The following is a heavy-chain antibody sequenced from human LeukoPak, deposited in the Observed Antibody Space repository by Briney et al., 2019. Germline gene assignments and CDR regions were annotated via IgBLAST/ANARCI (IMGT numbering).Heavy chain of an antibody. V-gene: IGHV3-30*02. CDR2: IRYDGSNK. Sequence: GGSLRLSCAASGFTFSSYGMHWVRQAPGKGLEWVAFIRYDGSNKYYADSVKGRFTISRDNSKNTLYLQMNSLRAEDTAVYYCAKVPAKYGGKVQLDYWGQGTLVTVSS. CDR1: GFTFSSYG. CDR3: AKVPAKYGGKVQLDY. D-gene: IGHD4-23*01. J-gene: IGHJ4*02.